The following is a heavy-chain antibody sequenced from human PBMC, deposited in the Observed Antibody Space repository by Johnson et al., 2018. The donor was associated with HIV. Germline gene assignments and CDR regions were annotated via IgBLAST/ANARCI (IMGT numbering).Heavy chain of an antibody. V-gene: IGHV3-7*01. Sequence: VQLVESGGGLVQPGGSLRLSCAASRFTFSSYWMSWVRQAPGKGLEWVANIKQDGSAKYYVDSGKGRFTNSRDNAKNSLYLKMNSLRAEDTAVFYCAHLLGIAARGDAFDIWGQGTMVTVSS. CDR2: IKQDGSAK. D-gene: IGHD6-6*01. CDR1: RFTFSSYW. J-gene: IGHJ3*02. CDR3: AHLLGIAARGDAFDI.